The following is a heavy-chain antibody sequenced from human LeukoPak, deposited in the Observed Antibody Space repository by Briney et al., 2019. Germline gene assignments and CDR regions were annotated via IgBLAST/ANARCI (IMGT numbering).Heavy chain of an antibody. D-gene: IGHD3-10*01. J-gene: IGHJ4*02. CDR1: GGTFSSYA. CDR2: IIPIFGTA. CDR3: ALTQSGYYFDY. V-gene: IGHV1-69*13. Sequence: SVKVSCKASGGTFSSYATSWVRQAPGQGLEWMGGIIPIFGTANYAQKFQGRVTITADESTSTAYMELSSLRSEDTAVYYCALTQSGYYFDYWGQGTLVTVSS.